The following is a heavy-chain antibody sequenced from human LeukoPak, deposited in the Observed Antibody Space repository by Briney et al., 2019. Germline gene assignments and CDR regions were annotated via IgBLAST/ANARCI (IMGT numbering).Heavy chain of an antibody. Sequence: RSGGSLRLSCAASGFTFSSYAMSWVRQAPGKGLEWVSAISGSGGSTYYADSVKGRFTISRDNSKNTLYLQMNSLRAEDTAVYYCAKADTILGHKYYYGSGSYYYFDYWGQGTLVTVSS. CDR3: AKADTILGHKYYYGSGSYYYFDY. CDR2: ISGSGGST. D-gene: IGHD3-10*01. J-gene: IGHJ4*02. V-gene: IGHV3-23*01. CDR1: GFTFSSYA.